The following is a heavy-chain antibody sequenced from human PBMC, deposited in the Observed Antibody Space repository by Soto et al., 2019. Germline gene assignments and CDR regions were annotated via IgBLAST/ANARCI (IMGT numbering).Heavy chain of an antibody. V-gene: IGHV4-34*01. J-gene: IGHJ4*02. CDR1: GGSFSGYY. Sequence: SETLSLTCAVYGGSFSGYYWSWIRQPPGKGLEWIGEINHSGSSNDNPSLKSRVTISVDTSKNQFSLKLSSVTAADTAVYFCARLPGYCSGDSCRIDYWGQGTLVTVSS. CDR3: ARLPGYCSGDSCRIDY. D-gene: IGHD2-15*01. CDR2: INHSGSS.